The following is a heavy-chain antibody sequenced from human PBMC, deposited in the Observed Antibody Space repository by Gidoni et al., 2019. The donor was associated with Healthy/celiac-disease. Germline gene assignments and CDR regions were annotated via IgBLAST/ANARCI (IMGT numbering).Heavy chain of an antibody. CDR1: GYTFTGYY. CDR3: ARGFYSSYYYYGMDV. J-gene: IGHJ6*02. D-gene: IGHD2-15*01. CDR2: INPNSGGT. V-gene: IGHV1-2*02. Sequence: QVQLVQSGAEVKKPGASVKVSCTASGYTFTGYYMHWVRQAPGQGLEWMGWINPNSGGTNYAQKFQGRFTMTRDTSISTAYMELSRLRSDDTAVYYCARGFYSSYYYYGMDVWGQGTTVTVSS.